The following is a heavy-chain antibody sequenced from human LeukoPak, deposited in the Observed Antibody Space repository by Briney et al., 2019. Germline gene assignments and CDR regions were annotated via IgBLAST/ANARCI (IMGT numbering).Heavy chain of an antibody. Sequence: GGSLRLSCAASGFTFSSYWMSWVRQAPGKGLEWVSFISSSGSYTYYADSVKGRFTISRDNAKNSLYLQMNSLRAEDTAVYHCARGRGSSGWLAEYFQHWGQGTLVTVSS. CDR1: GFTFSSYW. D-gene: IGHD6-19*01. J-gene: IGHJ1*01. V-gene: IGHV3-21*01. CDR3: ARGRGSSGWLAEYFQH. CDR2: ISSSGSYT.